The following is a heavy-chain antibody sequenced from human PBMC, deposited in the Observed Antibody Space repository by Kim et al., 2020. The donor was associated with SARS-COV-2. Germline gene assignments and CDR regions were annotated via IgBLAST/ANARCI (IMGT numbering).Heavy chain of an antibody. J-gene: IGHJ6*03. CDR2: ISGTGGNT. CDR1: GFTFIIYG. D-gene: IGHD2-15*01. Sequence: GGSLRLSCAASGFTFIIYGMTWVRQAPGKGLEWVATISGTGGNTYYADSVKGRFTISRDNSKNTLFLQMNSLRADDTALYYCAKQYCTGGSCYSYFYYYMDDWGGGTAVTVSS. CDR3: AKQYCTGGSCYSYFYYYMDD. V-gene: IGHV3-23*01.